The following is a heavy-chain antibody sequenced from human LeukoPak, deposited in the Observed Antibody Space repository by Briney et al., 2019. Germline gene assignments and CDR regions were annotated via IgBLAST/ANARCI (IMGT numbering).Heavy chain of an antibody. CDR3: ARTLGYCSSTSCFSFDY. CDR1: GFTFSSYS. D-gene: IGHD2-2*01. Sequence: SGGSLRLSCAASGFTFSSYSMNWVRQAPGKGLEWVSYISSSSSTIYYADSVKGRFTISRDNAKNSLYLQMNSLRAEDTAVYYCARTLGYCSSTSCFSFDYWGQGTLVTVSS. J-gene: IGHJ4*02. CDR2: ISSSSSTI. V-gene: IGHV3-48*01.